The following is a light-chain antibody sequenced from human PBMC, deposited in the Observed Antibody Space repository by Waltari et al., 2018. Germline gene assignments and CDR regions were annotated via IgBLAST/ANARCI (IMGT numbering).Light chain of an antibody. V-gene: IGLV1-47*01. CDR3: ATWDGSLTAWV. CDR1: TSNIGRTY. CDR2: RNN. J-gene: IGLJ3*02. Sequence: QSVLTQPPSASGTPGQRVTIPCSGSTSNIGRTYVYWYQQFPGTAPKLLVYRNNERPSGVPDRISGSKSGTSASLAISGLRSEDEADYYCATWDGSLTAWVFGGGTKVTVL.